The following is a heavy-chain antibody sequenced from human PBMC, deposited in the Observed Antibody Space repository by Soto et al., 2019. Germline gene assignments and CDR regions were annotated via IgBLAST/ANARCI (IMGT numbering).Heavy chain of an antibody. Sequence: GASVKVSCKASGYTFTSNDINWVRQAPEQGPEWMGWMSPDNGKTGFAQKFQGRITMTRNTSISTAYMELSSLRSDDTAVYFCARPLCSSTRCGPYFFDSRGQGSLVTVSS. V-gene: IGHV1-8*01. CDR1: GYTFTSND. J-gene: IGHJ4*02. CDR3: ARPLCSSTRCGPYFFDS. D-gene: IGHD2-2*01. CDR2: MSPDNGKT.